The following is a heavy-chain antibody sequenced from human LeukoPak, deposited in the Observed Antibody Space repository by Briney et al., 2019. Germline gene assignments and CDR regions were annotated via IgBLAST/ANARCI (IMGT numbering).Heavy chain of an antibody. J-gene: IGHJ4*02. Sequence: PSETLSLTCSVSGYSISSGYYWGWIRQPPGKGLEWIGSIYHSGSTYYNPSLKSRVTISVDTSKNQFSLKLSSVTAADTAVYYCARDGRSFDYWGQGTLVTVSS. V-gene: IGHV4-38-2*02. CDR3: ARDGRSFDY. CDR1: GYSISSGYY. CDR2: IYHSGST.